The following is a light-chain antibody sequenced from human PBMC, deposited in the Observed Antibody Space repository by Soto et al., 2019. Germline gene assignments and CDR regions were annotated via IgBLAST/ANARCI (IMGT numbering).Light chain of an antibody. CDR2: DAS. CDR1: QSVGSK. Sequence: EILMTQSPATLAASPGERATLSCRASQSVGSKLAWYQQKPGQPPRLVMFDASIRATGVPARFSGGGSGKESTLTISSPQSEDFALYYCPQEEKWPPTTIGRGTKVEIK. J-gene: IGKJ1*01. CDR3: PQEEKWPPTT. V-gene: IGKV3-15*01.